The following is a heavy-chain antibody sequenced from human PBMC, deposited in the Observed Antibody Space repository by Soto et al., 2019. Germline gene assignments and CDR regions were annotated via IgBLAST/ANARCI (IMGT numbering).Heavy chain of an antibody. D-gene: IGHD3-10*01. J-gene: IGHJ5*02. CDR3: ARVSAESRGGGWFDP. V-gene: IGHV1-18*01. CDR1: GYTFTSYG. Sequence: SVKVSCKASGYTFTSYGISWVRQAPGQGLEWMGWISAYNGNTNYAQKLQGRVTMTTDTSTSTAYMELRSLRSDDTAVYYCARVSAESRGGGWFDPWGQGTLVTVSS. CDR2: ISAYNGNT.